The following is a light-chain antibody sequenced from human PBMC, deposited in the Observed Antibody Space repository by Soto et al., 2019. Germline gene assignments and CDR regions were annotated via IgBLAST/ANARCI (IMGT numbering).Light chain of an antibody. CDR3: QHANSFPVT. V-gene: IGKV1D-12*01. Sequence: DIQMTQSPSSVSAFVGDRVTVTCRASQGVGNWLAWYQQKPGQAPKLLIYSVSTLQSWVPTRFSGGASETDFTLTISSLQPEDVATYYCQHANSFPVTFGPGTKVDIK. CDR2: SVS. CDR1: QGVGNW. J-gene: IGKJ3*01.